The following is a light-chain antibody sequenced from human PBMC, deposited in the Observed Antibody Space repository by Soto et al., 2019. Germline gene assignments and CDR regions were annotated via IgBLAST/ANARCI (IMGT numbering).Light chain of an antibody. V-gene: IGKV1-39*01. CDR3: HQSFSSPPET. CDR2: AAS. CDR1: RSIAKY. Sequence: DIQMTQSPSSLSASVGDTITITCRASRSIAKYLNWYQHKPGKAPELLIYAASVLQSGVPSRFSGGGSGTDYTLTINNLQPEDFATYYCHQSFSSPPETFGQGTKVEIK. J-gene: IGKJ1*01.